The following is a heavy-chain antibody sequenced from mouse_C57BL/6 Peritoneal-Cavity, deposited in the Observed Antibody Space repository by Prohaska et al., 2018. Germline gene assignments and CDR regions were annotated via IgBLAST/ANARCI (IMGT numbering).Heavy chain of an antibody. CDR3: ASPSTGTWFAY. Sequence: EVKLVESGGGLVQPGGSLSLSCAASGFTFTDYYMSWVRQPPGKALECLGFIRNKANGYTTEYSASVKGRFTISRDNSQSILYLQMNALRAEDSATYYCASPSTGTWFAYWGQGTLVTVSA. V-gene: IGHV7-3*01. D-gene: IGHD4-1*02. J-gene: IGHJ3*01. CDR1: GFTFTDYY. CDR2: IRNKANGYTT.